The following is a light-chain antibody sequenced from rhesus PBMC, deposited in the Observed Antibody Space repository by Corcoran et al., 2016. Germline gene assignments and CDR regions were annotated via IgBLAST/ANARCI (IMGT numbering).Light chain of an antibody. CDR1: QSISSW. CDR2: KAV. CDR3: LQYSSSPFT. Sequence: DIQMTQSPSSLSASVGDTVTITCRARQSISSWLDWYQQKPGKATKLLIYKAVSLQSGVPSRFSGSGSGPDFTLTISCLPPEAFATYYCLQYSSSPFTFGPGTKLDIK. V-gene: IGKV1-22*01. J-gene: IGKJ3*01.